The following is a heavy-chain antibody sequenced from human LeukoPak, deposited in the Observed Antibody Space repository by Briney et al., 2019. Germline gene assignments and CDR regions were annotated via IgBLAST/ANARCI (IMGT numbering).Heavy chain of an antibody. Sequence: SETLSLTGTVYGGSISSYYWSWLRQPPGKGLEWIGYIYYSGSTNYNPSLKRRVTISVDTSKNQFSLNLSSVTAADTAVYYCATVRDVNSGSRYRALDFWGQGTLVTVSS. V-gene: IGHV4-59*01. D-gene: IGHD3-10*01. CDR1: GGSISSYY. CDR3: ATVRDVNSGSRYRALDF. CDR2: IYYSGST. J-gene: IGHJ4*02.